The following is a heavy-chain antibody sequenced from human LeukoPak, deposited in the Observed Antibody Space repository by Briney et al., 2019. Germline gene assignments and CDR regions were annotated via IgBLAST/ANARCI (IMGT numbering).Heavy chain of an antibody. J-gene: IGHJ4*02. CDR1: GGSISSGSYY. CDR2: IYTSGST. CDR3: ARARKGRGYSYLHFDY. V-gene: IGHV4-61*02. D-gene: IGHD5-18*01. Sequence: PSQTLSLTCTVSGGSISSGSYYWSWIRQPAGKGLEWIGRIYTSGSTNYNPSLKSQVTISVDTSKNQFSLKLSSVTAADTAVYYCARARKGRGYSYLHFDYWGQGTLVTVSS.